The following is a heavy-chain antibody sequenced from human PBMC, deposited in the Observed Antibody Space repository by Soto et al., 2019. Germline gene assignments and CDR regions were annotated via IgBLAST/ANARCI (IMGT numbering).Heavy chain of an antibody. D-gene: IGHD3-3*01. V-gene: IGHV4-59*08. CDR2: IYYSGST. CDR1: GGSISSYY. CDR3: ARSVSSGGYYDFWSGYYPGAFDY. J-gene: IGHJ4*02. Sequence: SETLSLTCTVSGGSISSYYWSWIRQPPGKGLEWIGYIYYSGSTNYNPSLKSRVTISVDTSKNQFSLKLSSVTAADTAVYYCARSVSSGGYYDFWSGYYPGAFDYWGQGTLVTVSS.